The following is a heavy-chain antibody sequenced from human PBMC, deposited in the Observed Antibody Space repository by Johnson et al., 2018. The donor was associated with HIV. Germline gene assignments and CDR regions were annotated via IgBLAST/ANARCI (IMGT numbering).Heavy chain of an antibody. CDR2: IYSGGST. V-gene: IGHV3-53*01. CDR1: GFTVSSNY. Sequence: VQLVESGGGLIQPGGSLRLSCAASGFTVSSNYMSWVRQAPGKGLEWVSVIYSGGSTYYADSVKGRFTISRDNSKNTLYLQMHSLRAEDTAVYYGARADRSSSPWRGVDIWGQGTMVTVSS. J-gene: IGHJ3*02. D-gene: IGHD6-13*01. CDR3: ARADRSSSPWRGVDI.